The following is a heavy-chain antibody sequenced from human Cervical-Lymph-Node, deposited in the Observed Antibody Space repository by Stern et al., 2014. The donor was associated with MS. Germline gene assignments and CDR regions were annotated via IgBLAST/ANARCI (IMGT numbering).Heavy chain of an antibody. J-gene: IGHJ6*02. CDR3: AKDTQAGVGRYHFYGLDV. V-gene: IGHV3-9*01. D-gene: IGHD1-14*01. CDR1: GFTFDDYA. CDR2: ITWNSARI. Sequence: EVQLVESGGGLVQPGRSLRLSGAASGFTFDDYAMHWVRQGPGKGLEGVSGITWNSARIGYADSVKGRFTISRDNAKNSLFLQMNSLRPEDTALYYCAKDTQAGVGRYHFYGLDVWGQGATVTVSS.